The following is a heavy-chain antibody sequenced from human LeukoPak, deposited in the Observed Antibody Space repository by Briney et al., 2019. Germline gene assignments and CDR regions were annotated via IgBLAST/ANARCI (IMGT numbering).Heavy chain of an antibody. CDR3: ARDGPGSGIDFDY. CDR2: IGSDNKP. J-gene: IGHJ4*02. D-gene: IGHD3-10*01. Sequence: GGSLRLSCGASGFTFSAYAMTWVRQAPGKGLEWVSSIGSDNKPHYSESVKGRFAISRDNAKNTLYLRMNSLRAEDTAVYYCARDGPGSGIDFDYWGQGTLVTVSS. CDR1: GFTFSAYA. V-gene: IGHV3-69-1*01.